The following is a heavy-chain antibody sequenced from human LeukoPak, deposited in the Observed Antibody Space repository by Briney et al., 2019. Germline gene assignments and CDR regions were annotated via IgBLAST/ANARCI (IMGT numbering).Heavy chain of an antibody. J-gene: IGHJ4*02. CDR1: GGSISSSSYY. V-gene: IGHV4-39*07. D-gene: IGHD1-26*01. Sequence: SETLSLTCTVSGGSISSSSYYWGWIRQPPGKGLEWIGSIYYSGSTYYNPSLKSRVTISVDTSKNQFSLKLSSVTAADTAVYYCARDGPWSGSYYVHYWGQGTLVTVSS. CDR3: ARDGPWSGSYYVHY. CDR2: IYYSGST.